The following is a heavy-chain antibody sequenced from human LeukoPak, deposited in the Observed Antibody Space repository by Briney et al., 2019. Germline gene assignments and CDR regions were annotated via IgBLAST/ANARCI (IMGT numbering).Heavy chain of an antibody. CDR2: MNPNSGDT. J-gene: IGHJ3*02. CDR1: GYTFTSYE. Sequence: GASVKVSCKASGYTFTSYEINWVRQATGQGLEWMGWMNPNSGDTVYAQKFQGRVIITRSTSISTAYMELSSLRSEDTAVYYCARVGGYLLVGAFDIWGQGTMVAVSS. V-gene: IGHV1-8*03. D-gene: IGHD3-22*01. CDR3: ARVGGYLLVGAFDI.